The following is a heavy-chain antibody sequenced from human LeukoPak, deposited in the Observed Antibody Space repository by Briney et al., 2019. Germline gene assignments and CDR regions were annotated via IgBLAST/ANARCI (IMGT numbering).Heavy chain of an antibody. Sequence: SETLSLTCAAYGGSFSGYYWSWIRQPPGKGLEWIGEINHSGSTNYNPSLKSRVTISVDTSKNQFSLKLSSVTAADTAVYYCARGSVYWGQGTLVTVSS. CDR1: GGSFSGYY. J-gene: IGHJ4*02. CDR2: INHSGST. D-gene: IGHD6-25*01. CDR3: ARGSVY. V-gene: IGHV4-34*01.